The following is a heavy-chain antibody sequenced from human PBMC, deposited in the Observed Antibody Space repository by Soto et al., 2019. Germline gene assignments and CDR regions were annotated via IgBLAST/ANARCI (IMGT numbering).Heavy chain of an antibody. J-gene: IGHJ4*02. Sequence: QVQLVESGGGVVQPGRSLRLSCAASGFTLSNYAMHWVRQAPGKGLEWVAVIWYDGSYKYYADSVKGRFTISRDSSKNTLYLQVNSRRADDTAMYYCARKGSGWTFDYWGQGTLVTVSS. CDR3: ARKGSGWTFDY. CDR2: IWYDGSYK. V-gene: IGHV3-33*01. D-gene: IGHD6-19*01. CDR1: GFTLSNYA.